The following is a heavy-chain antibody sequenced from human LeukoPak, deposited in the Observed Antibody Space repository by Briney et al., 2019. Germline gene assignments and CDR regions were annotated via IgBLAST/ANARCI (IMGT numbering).Heavy chain of an antibody. CDR3: AREQYGSDDALDI. V-gene: IGHV1-69*04. CDR2: IIPILGIA. Sequence: SVKVSCKASGGTFSSYAISWVRQAPGQGLEWMGRIIPILGIANYAQKFQGRVTITADKSTSTAYMELSSLRSEDTAVYYCAREQYGSDDALDIWGQGTLVTVSS. D-gene: IGHD3-10*01. CDR1: GGTFSSYA. J-gene: IGHJ3*02.